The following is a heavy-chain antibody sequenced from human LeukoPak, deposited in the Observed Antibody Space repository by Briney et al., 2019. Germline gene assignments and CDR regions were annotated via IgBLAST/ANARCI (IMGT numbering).Heavy chain of an antibody. V-gene: IGHV4-4*07. J-gene: IGHJ2*01. CDR2: IYTSGST. CDR1: GGSISSYY. Sequence: SETLSLTCTVSGGSISSYYWSWIRQPAGKGLEWIGRIYTSGSTNYNPSLKSRVTMSVDTSKNQFSLKLSSVTAADTAVYYCASGYCTNGVCYILAPFDLWGRSTLVTVSS. CDR3: ASGYCTNGVCYILAPFDL. D-gene: IGHD2-8*01.